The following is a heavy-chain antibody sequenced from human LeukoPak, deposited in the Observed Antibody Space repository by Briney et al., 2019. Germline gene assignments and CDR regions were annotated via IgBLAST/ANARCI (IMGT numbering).Heavy chain of an antibody. V-gene: IGHV3-21*01. CDR1: GFTFSSYS. Sequence: GGSLRLSCAASGFTFSSYSMNWVRQAPGKGLEWVSSISGSSSYIYYADSVKGRFTISRDNAKNSLYLQMNSLRAEDTAVYYCARDTLTDFDYWGQGTLVTVSS. CDR2: ISGSSSYI. D-gene: IGHD4/OR15-4a*01. J-gene: IGHJ4*02. CDR3: ARDTLTDFDY.